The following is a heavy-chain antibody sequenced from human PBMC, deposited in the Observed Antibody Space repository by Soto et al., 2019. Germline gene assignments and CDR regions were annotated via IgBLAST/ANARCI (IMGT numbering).Heavy chain of an antibody. V-gene: IGHV4-34*01. CDR3: ARVRISYYDFWSGYSAAYYYYMDV. D-gene: IGHD3-3*01. J-gene: IGHJ6*03. CDR2: INHSGST. CDR1: GGSFSGYY. Sequence: QVQLQQWGAGLLKPSETLSLTCAVYGGSFSGYYWSWIRQPPGKGLEWIGEINHSGSTNYNPSLKSRVTISVDTSKNQFSLKLSSVTAADTAVYYCARVRISYYDFWSGYSAAYYYYMDVWGKGTTVTVSS.